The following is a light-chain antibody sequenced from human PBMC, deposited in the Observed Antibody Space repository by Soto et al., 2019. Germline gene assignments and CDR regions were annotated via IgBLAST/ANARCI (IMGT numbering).Light chain of an antibody. CDR2: DAS. CDR3: QQYGSSPPYT. CDR1: QSVSSY. J-gene: IGKJ2*01. Sequence: EIVLTQSPATLSLSPGERATLSCRASQSVSSYLAWYQQKPGQAPRLLIYDASNRATGIPARFSGGGSGTDFTLTISRLEPEDFAIYYCQQYGSSPPYTFGQGTKVDIK. V-gene: IGKV3-11*01.